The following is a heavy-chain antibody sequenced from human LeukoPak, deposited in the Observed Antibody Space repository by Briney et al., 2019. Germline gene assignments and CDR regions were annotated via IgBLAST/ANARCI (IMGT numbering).Heavy chain of an antibody. CDR2: ISSSSSTI. CDR1: GFTFSTFG. Sequence: PGGSLRLSCAASGFTFSTFGMNWVRQAPAKGLEWVSYISSSSSTIYYADSVKGRFTIPRNNAKNSLYLQMNSLRAEDTAVYYCARVPISGYTSSWHFDYWGQGTLVTVSS. J-gene: IGHJ4*02. V-gene: IGHV3-48*04. D-gene: IGHD6-13*01. CDR3: ARVPISGYTSSWHFDY.